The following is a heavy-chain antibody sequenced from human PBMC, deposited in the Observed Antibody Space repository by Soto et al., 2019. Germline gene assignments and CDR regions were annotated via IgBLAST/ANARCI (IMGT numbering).Heavy chain of an antibody. J-gene: IGHJ5*02. V-gene: IGHV4-59*02. CDR2: IHYSGGT. Sequence: SETLSLTCTVYGGSVTSHYWSWIRQPPGKGLEWIGFIHYSGGTKYNPSLESRVTISVDTSQNQLSLRLNSATAADTAVYYCARESAGSGKNNWFDPWGLGTLVTVSS. CDR1: GGSVTSHY. D-gene: IGHD3-10*01. CDR3: ARESAGSGKNNWFDP.